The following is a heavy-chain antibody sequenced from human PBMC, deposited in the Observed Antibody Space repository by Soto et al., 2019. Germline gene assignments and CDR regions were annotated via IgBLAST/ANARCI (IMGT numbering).Heavy chain of an antibody. J-gene: IGHJ3*02. V-gene: IGHV1-69*02. CDR3: ARASVAGDAFDI. CDR1: GGTFSSYT. Sequence: QVQLVQSGAEVKKPGSSVKVSCKASGGTFSSYTISWVRQAPGQGLEWMGRIIPILGIANYAQKFQGRVTITADKYTSAAYMELSSLISEDTAVYYCARASVAGDAFDIWGQGTMVNVSS. CDR2: IIPILGIA. D-gene: IGHD6-19*01.